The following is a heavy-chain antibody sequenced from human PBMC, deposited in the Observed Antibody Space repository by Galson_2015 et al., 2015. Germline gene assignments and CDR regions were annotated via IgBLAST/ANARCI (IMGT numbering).Heavy chain of an antibody. V-gene: IGHV3-48*02. CDR3: ARDLISSRIWFGELKVGNYYYYGMDV. CDR1: GFTFSSYS. Sequence: SLRLSCAASGFTFSSYSMNWVRQAPGKGLEWVSYISSSSSTIYYADSVKGRFTISRDNAKNSLYLQMNSLRDEDTAVYYCARDLISSRIWFGELKVGNYYYYGMDVWGQGTTVTVSS. J-gene: IGHJ6*02. D-gene: IGHD3-10*01. CDR2: ISSSSSTI.